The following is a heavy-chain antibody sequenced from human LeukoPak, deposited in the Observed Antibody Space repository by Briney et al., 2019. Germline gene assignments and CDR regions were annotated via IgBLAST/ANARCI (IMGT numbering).Heavy chain of an antibody. CDR3: AKGVPSSHYYYYMDV. J-gene: IGHJ6*03. CDR1: GFTFSHYS. CDR2: ISGSGGST. Sequence: PGGSLRLSCAGSGFTFSHYSMNWVRQAPGKGLEWVSAISGSGGSTYYADSVKGRFTISRDNSKNTLYLQMNSLRAEDTAVYYCAKGVPSSHYYYYMDVWGKGTTVTVSS. V-gene: IGHV3-23*01. D-gene: IGHD2-8*01.